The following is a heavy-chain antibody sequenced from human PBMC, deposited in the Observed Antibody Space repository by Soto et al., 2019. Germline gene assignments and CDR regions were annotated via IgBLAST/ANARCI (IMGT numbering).Heavy chain of an antibody. CDR1: GVSFSGYY. V-gene: IGHV4-34*01. CDR3: ARGSDYGDLDY. D-gene: IGHD4-17*01. J-gene: IGHJ4*02. Sequence: SETLSLTCAVYGVSFSGYYWSWIRQPPGKGLEWIGEINHSGSTNYNPSLKSRVTISVDTSKNQFSLKLSSVTAADTAVYYCARGSDYGDLDYWGQGTLVTVSS. CDR2: INHSGST.